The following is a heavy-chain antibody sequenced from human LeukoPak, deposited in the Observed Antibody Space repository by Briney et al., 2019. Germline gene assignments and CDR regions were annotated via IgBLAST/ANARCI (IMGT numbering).Heavy chain of an antibody. CDR1: GGSISSGSYY. CDR2: IYTSGST. Sequence: SQTLSLTCTVSGGSISSGSYYWSWIRQPAGKGLEWIGRIYTSGSTNYNPSLKSRVTISVDTSKNQFSPKLSSVTAADTAVYYCARAEVTEDAFDIWGQGTMVTVSS. V-gene: IGHV4-61*02. J-gene: IGHJ3*02. D-gene: IGHD2-21*02. CDR3: ARAEVTEDAFDI.